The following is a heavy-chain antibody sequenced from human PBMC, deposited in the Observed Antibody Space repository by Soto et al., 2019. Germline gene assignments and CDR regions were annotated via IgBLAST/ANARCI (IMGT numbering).Heavy chain of an antibody. CDR2: IYESGRT. D-gene: IGHD1-26*01. Sequence: SSETLSLTCIVSGASISTGGYSWSWIRQPPGKGPEWIGYIYESGRTYYKPSLKGRASISMDKSRNQFSVRLTSVTAADTAVYFCARGDRYSGSFSDYFDPWGQGTLVTVS. CDR1: GASISTGGYS. J-gene: IGHJ5*02. V-gene: IGHV4-30-2*01. CDR3: ARGDRYSGSFSDYFDP.